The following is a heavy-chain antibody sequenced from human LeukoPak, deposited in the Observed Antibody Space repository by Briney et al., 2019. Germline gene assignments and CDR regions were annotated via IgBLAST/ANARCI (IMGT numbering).Heavy chain of an antibody. CDR3: ARDLFGESIDY. V-gene: IGHV4-61*02. Sequence: SETLSLTCTVSGGSISSGSYYWSWIRQPAGKGLEWIGRIYTSGTTNYNPSLKSRVTMSVDTSKKQFSLKLSSVTAADTAVYYCARDLFGESIDYWGQGTLVTVSS. CDR1: GGSISSGSYY. CDR2: IYTSGTT. D-gene: IGHD3-10*02. J-gene: IGHJ4*02.